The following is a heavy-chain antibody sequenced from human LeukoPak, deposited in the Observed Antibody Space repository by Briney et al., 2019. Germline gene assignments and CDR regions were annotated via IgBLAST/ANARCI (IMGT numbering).Heavy chain of an antibody. CDR3: ARLLTAAALTDAFDI. Sequence: KPSETLSLTCTVSGVSISSSSYYWGWIRQPPGKGLEWIGSIYYSGSTYYNPSLKSRVTISVDTSKNQFSLKLSSVTAADTAVYYCARLLTAAALTDAFDIWGQGTMVTVSS. CDR2: IYYSGST. CDR1: GVSISSSSYY. J-gene: IGHJ3*02. V-gene: IGHV4-39*01. D-gene: IGHD2-2*01.